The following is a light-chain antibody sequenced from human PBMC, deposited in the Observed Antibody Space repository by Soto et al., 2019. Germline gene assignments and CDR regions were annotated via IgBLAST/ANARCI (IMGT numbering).Light chain of an antibody. J-gene: IGLJ2*01. CDR2: KDS. CDR1: ALPKQY. V-gene: IGLV3-25*03. Sequence: SYELTQPPSVSVSPGQTARITCSGDALPKQYAYWYQQKPGQAPVLLIYKDSERPSGIPERFSGSSSGTTVTLTISGVQAEDEADYYCQSVDHIGSYVIFGGGTKLTVL. CDR3: QSVDHIGSYVI.